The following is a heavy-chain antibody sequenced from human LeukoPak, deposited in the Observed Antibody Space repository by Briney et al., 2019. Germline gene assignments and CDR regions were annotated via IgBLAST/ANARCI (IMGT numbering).Heavy chain of an antibody. Sequence: GGSLRLSCAASGFTFSSYIMNWVRQAPGKGLEWVSSISSSSSYIYYADSVKGRFTISRDNAKNSLYLQMNSLRAEDTAVYYCARDQFRLTDYWGQGTLVTVSS. V-gene: IGHV3-21*01. CDR1: GFTFSSYI. CDR3: ARDQFRLTDY. CDR2: ISSSSSYI. D-gene: IGHD4/OR15-4a*01. J-gene: IGHJ4*02.